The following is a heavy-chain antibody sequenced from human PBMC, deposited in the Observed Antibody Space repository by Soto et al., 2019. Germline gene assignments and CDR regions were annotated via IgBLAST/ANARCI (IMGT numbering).Heavy chain of an antibody. CDR3: ARLVKGYSNTNYGMDV. Sequence: ASVKVSCKASGYTFTSYGISWVRQAPGQGLEWMGWISAYNGNTNYAQKLQGRVTMTTDTSTSTAYMELRSLRSDDTAVYYCARLVKGYSNTNYGMDVWGQGTTVTDSS. D-gene: IGHD6-13*01. V-gene: IGHV1-18*04. CDR2: ISAYNGNT. CDR1: GYTFTSYG. J-gene: IGHJ6*02.